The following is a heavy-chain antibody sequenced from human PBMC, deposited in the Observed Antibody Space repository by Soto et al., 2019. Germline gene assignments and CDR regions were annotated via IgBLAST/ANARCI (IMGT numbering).Heavy chain of an antibody. D-gene: IGHD6-19*01. CDR3: ARDRPGSGWYLWDGLDY. V-gene: IGHV4-34*01. CDR2: INHSGST. CDR1: GGSFSGYY. Sequence: SETLSLTCAVYGGSFSGYYWSWIRQPPGKGLEWIGEINHSGSTNYNPSLKSRVTISVDTSKNQFSLKLSSVTAADTAVYYCARDRPGSGWYLWDGLDYWGQGTLVTVSS. J-gene: IGHJ4*02.